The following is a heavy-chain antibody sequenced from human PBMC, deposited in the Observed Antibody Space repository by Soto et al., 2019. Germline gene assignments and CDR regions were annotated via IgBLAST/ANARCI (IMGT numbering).Heavy chain of an antibody. CDR1: GFTFDDYA. J-gene: IGHJ6*02. CDR3: ANEASWAHYYYYGMDV. CDR2: ISWDGGST. V-gene: IGHV3-43*01. Sequence: PGGSLRLSCAASGFTFDDYAMHWVRQAPGKGLEWVSLISWDGGSTYYADSVKGRFTISRDNSKNSLYLQMNSLRTEDTALYYCANEASWAHYYYYGMDVWGQGTTVTVSS. D-gene: IGHD7-27*01.